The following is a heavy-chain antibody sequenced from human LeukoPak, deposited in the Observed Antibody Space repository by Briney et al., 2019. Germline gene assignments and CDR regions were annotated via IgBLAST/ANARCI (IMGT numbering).Heavy chain of an antibody. D-gene: IGHD1-26*01. J-gene: IGHJ6*02. CDR1: GFTFKDYG. Sequence: PGGSLRLSCTATGFTFKDYGMHWVRQPPGKGLEWISSINWNGGGTDYADSVKGRFTISRDNAKHSLYLQLSSLRPEDTALYYCAKHMSATNTYSFFGLVVWGRGTTVTVSS. CDR3: AKHMSATNTYSFFGLVV. V-gene: IGHV3-9*01. CDR2: INWNGGGT.